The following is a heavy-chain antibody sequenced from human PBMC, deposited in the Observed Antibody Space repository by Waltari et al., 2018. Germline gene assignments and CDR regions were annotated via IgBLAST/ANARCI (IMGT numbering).Heavy chain of an antibody. CDR2: IIPIFGTA. D-gene: IGHD4-17*01. J-gene: IGHJ3*02. CDR1: GGTFSSYA. Sequence: QVQLVQSGAEVKKPGSSVKVSCKASGGTFSSYAISWVRQAPGQGLEWMGGIIPIFGTANYAQKFQGRVTITTDESTSTAYMELSSLRSEDTAVYDCARDLGGILDDYGEIDAFDIWGQGTMVTVSS. CDR3: ARDLGGILDDYGEIDAFDI. V-gene: IGHV1-69*05.